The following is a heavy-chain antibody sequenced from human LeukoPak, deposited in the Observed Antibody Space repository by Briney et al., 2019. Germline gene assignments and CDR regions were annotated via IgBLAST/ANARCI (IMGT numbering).Heavy chain of an antibody. CDR2: IIPIFGAA. D-gene: IGHD3-22*01. CDR1: GGTFLNYA. Sequence: ASVKVSCKASGGTFLNYAFSWVRQAHGQGLEWMGGIIPIFGAANYAQKFQDRVAITTDESTTTVYMELSSLRSDDTAVYCCASSRGLLHYYMDVWAKGTTITVSS. V-gene: IGHV1-69*05. J-gene: IGHJ6*03. CDR3: ASSRGLLHYYMDV.